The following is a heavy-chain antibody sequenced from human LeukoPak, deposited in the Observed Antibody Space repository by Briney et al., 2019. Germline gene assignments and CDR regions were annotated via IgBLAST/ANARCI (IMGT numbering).Heavy chain of an antibody. CDR3: ARDYARGSSGWYFDY. Sequence: ASVKVSCKASGYTFTSYYMHWVRQAPGQGLEWMGIINPSGGSTSYAQKFQGRVTKTRDTSTSTVYMELSSLRSEDTAVYYCARDYARGSSGWYFDYWGQGTLVTVSS. D-gene: IGHD6-19*01. CDR1: GYTFTSYY. J-gene: IGHJ4*02. V-gene: IGHV1-46*01. CDR2: INPSGGST.